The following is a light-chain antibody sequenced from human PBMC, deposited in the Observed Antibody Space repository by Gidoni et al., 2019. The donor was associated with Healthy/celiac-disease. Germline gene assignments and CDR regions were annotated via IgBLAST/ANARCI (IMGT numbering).Light chain of an antibody. V-gene: IGKV2-28*01. CDR3: MQALQTPPFT. Sequence: DIVITQFPLSLPVPPGEPASISCRSSPSLLHSNGYNYLDWYLQKPGQSPQLLIYLGSNRASGVPDRFSGSGSGTDFTLKISRVEAEDVGVYYCMQALQTPPFTFGPGTKLDIK. J-gene: IGKJ3*01. CDR2: LGS. CDR1: PSLLHSNGYNY.